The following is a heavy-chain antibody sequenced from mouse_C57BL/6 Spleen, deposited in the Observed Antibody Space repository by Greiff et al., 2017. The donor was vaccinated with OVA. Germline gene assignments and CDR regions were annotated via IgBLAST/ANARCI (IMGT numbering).Heavy chain of an antibody. Sequence: EVQLQQSGPELVKPGASVKISCKASGYSFTGYYMHWVKQSSEKSLEWIGEINPSTGGTSYNQKFKGKATLTVDKSSSTAYMQLKSLTSEDSAVYYCARMNYGNLDWYFDVWGTGTTVTVSS. D-gene: IGHD2-1*01. CDR1: GYSFTGYY. J-gene: IGHJ1*03. CDR3: ARMNYGNLDWYFDV. CDR2: INPSTGGT. V-gene: IGHV1-43*01.